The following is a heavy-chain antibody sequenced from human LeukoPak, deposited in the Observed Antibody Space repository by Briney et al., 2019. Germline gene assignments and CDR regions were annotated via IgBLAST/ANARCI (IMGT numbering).Heavy chain of an antibody. Sequence: GGCLRLSCAASGFTFSSYEMNWVRQAPGKGLEWVSYISSSGSTIYYADSVRGRFTISRDNAKNSLYLQMNSLRAEDTAVYYCAELGITMIGGVWGKGTTVTNSS. D-gene: IGHD3-10*02. V-gene: IGHV3-48*03. J-gene: IGHJ6*04. CDR3: AELGITMIGGV. CDR2: ISSSGSTI. CDR1: GFTFSSYE.